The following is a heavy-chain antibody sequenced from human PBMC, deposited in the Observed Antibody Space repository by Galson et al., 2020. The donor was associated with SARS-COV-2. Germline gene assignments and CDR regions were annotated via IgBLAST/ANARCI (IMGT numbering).Heavy chain of an antibody. D-gene: IGHD3-16*01. Sequence: GESLKISCEASGYSFTSYWIIWVRQMPGKGLEWMGIIYPDDSDTRYSPSFQGQVTISADKSISTAYLHWSSLKASDTAMYYCARCMGPYGYYYPMDVWGQGTTVTVSS. CDR1: GYSFTSYW. CDR2: IYPDDSDT. V-gene: IGHV5-51*01. CDR3: ARCMGPYGYYYPMDV. J-gene: IGHJ6*02.